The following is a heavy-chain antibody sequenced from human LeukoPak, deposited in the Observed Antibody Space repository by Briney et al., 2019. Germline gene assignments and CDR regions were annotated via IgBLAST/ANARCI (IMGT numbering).Heavy chain of an antibody. CDR3: ARAYCSSTSCQPFDY. CDR1: GGTFSSYA. J-gene: IGHJ4*02. V-gene: IGHV1-69*05. D-gene: IGHD2-2*01. CDR2: IIPIFGTA. Sequence: SVTVSCKASGGTFSSYAISWVRQAPGQGLEWMGGIIPIFGTANYAQKFQGRVTITTDESTSTAYMELSSLRSEDTAVYYCARAYCSSTSCQPFDYWGQGTLVTVSS.